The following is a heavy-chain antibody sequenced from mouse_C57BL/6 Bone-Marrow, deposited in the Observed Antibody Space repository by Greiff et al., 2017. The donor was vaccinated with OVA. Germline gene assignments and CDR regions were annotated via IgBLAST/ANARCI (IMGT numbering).Heavy chain of an antibody. Sequence: DVKLVESGGGLVKPGGSLKLSCAASGFTFSDYGMHWVRQAPETGLEWVAYISSGSSTIYYADTVKGRFTISRDNAKNTLFLQMTSLRSEDAAMYYCARFFFDYWGQGTTLTVSS. J-gene: IGHJ2*01. V-gene: IGHV5-17*01. CDR1: GFTFSDYG. CDR2: ISSGSSTI. CDR3: ARFFFDY.